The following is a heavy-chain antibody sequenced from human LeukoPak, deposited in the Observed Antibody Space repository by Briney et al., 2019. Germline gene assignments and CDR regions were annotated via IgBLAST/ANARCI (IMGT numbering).Heavy chain of an antibody. D-gene: IGHD2-15*01. J-gene: IGHJ5*02. V-gene: IGHV3-7*01. CDR3: ARGGGWYAGWFDP. CDR2: INQDGTEK. CDR1: GFPFSTYW. Sequence: GESLRLSCAASGFPFSTYWMSWVRQAPGKGLEWVANINQDGTEKYYVDSVKGRFTISRDYAKNSLYLQMNSLRAEDTAVYYRARGGGWYAGWFDPWGQGTLVTVSS.